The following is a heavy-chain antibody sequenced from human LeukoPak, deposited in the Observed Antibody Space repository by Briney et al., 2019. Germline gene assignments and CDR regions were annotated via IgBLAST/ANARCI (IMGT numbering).Heavy chain of an antibody. CDR2: MNPNSGNT. CDR3: ARRKWEPRNRARPSGPTTFDY. CDR1: GYTFTSYD. V-gene: IGHV1-8*01. D-gene: IGHD1-26*01. Sequence: ASVKVSCKASGYTFTSYDINWVRQATGQGLEWMGWMNPNSGNTGYAQKFQGRATMTRNTSISTAYMELSSLRSEDTAVYYCARRKWEPRNRARPSGPTTFDYWGQGTLVTVSS. J-gene: IGHJ4*02.